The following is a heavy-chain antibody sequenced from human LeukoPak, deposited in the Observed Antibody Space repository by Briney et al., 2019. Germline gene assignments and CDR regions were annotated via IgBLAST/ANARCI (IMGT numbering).Heavy chain of an antibody. CDR3: ARAGGYSYAPDY. D-gene: IGHD5-18*01. CDR1: GGTFSSYA. Sequence: ASVKVSCKASGGTFSSYAIGWVRQAPGQGLEWMGGIIPIFGTANYAQKFQGRVTITTDESTSTAYMELSSLRSEDTAVYYCARAGGYSYAPDYWGQGTLVTVSS. CDR2: IIPIFGTA. V-gene: IGHV1-69*05. J-gene: IGHJ4*02.